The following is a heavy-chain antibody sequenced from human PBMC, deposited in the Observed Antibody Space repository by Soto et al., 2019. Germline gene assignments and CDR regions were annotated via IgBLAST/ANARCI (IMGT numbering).Heavy chain of an antibody. CDR1: GGSIVTYY. Sequence: SETLSLTCTVSGGSIVTYYWSWILQPPGKGLEWIGYIYYRGNTDYNPSLKSRVTISLDTPKNQFSLKLNSVTAADTAVYYCARERPDGARLDPWGQGTLVTVSS. CDR2: IYYRGNT. J-gene: IGHJ5*02. V-gene: IGHV4-59*12. D-gene: IGHD6-6*01. CDR3: ARERPDGARLDP.